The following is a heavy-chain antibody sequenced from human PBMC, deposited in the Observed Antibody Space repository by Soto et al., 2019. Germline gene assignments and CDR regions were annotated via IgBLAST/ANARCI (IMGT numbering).Heavy chain of an antibody. J-gene: IGHJ4*02. V-gene: IGHV4-39*01. D-gene: IGHD2-15*01. CDR3: RGVKDIVVVVAAIDDY. Sequence: SETLSLTCTVSGGSISSSSYCWGWIRQPPGKGLEWIGSIYYSGSTYYNPSLKSRVTISVDTSKNQFSLKLSSVTAAGTAVYYCRGVKDIVVVVAAIDDYWGQGTLVTVSS. CDR1: GGSISSSSYC. CDR2: IYYSGST.